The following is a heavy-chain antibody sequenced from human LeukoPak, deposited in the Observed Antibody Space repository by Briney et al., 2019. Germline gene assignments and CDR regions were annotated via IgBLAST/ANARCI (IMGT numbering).Heavy chain of an antibody. CDR3: ARHRVDGSRRPINWFDP. CDR1: GGSISSSSYY. J-gene: IGHJ5*02. D-gene: IGHD3-10*01. Sequence: SETLSLTCTVSGGSISSSSYYWGWIRQPPGKGLEWIGSIYYSGSTYYNPSLKSRVTISVDTSKNQFSLKLSSVTAADTAVYYCARHRVDGSRRPINWFDPWGQGTLVTVSS. CDR2: IYYSGST. V-gene: IGHV4-39*01.